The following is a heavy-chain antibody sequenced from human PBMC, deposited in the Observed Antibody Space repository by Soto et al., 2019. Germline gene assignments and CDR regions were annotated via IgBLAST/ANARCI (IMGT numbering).Heavy chain of an antibody. CDR3: EKSIVWFGEFEL. V-gene: IGHV3-9*01. CDR2: ISWNSGTT. J-gene: IGHJ4*02. CDR1: GFTFDDYG. D-gene: IGHD3-10*01. Sequence: EVQLVESGGALVQPGKSLTLSCAASGFTFDDYGMHWVRQAPGKGLEWVSGISWNSGTTDYADSVKGRFTLSRDTARNSLFLQMNSLRPEDAALYSCEKSIVWFGEFELWGGGTLVNVSS.